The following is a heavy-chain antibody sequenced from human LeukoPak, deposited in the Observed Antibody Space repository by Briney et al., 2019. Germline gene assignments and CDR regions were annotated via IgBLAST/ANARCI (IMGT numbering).Heavy chain of an antibody. D-gene: IGHD2-21*01. Sequence: SETLSLTCTVSGGSISSYYWSWIRQPPGKGLEWIGYIYYSGSTNYNPSLKSRVTMSVDTSKNQFSLKLSSVTAADTAMYYCASADYSGYYYMDVWGKGTTVTVS. CDR3: ASADYSGYYYMDV. J-gene: IGHJ6*03. CDR2: IYYSGST. V-gene: IGHV4-59*12. CDR1: GGSISSYY.